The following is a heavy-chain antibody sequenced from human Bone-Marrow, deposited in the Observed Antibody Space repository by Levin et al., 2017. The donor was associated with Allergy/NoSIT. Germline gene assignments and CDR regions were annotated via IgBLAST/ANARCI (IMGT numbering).Heavy chain of an antibody. CDR1: GFTFSSYS. D-gene: IGHD6-13*01. V-gene: IGHV3-21*01. Sequence: GESLKISYAASGFTFSSYSMNWVRQAPGKGLEWVSSISSSSSYIYYADSVKGRFTISRDNAKNSLYLQMNSLRAEDTAVYYCARDSSPLYYYYYGMDVWGQGTTVTVSS. J-gene: IGHJ6*02. CDR2: ISSSSSYI. CDR3: ARDSSPLYYYYYGMDV.